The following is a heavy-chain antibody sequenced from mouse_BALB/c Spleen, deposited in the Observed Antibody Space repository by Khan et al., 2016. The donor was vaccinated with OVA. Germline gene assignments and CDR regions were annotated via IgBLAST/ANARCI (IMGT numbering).Heavy chain of an antibody. CDR2: IWADGGT. Sequence: QVQLKESGPGLVAPSQSLSITCTVSGFSLTSYSVHWVRQPPGKGLEWLGVIWADGGTNYNSALMSRLSITKDNSKSQVFLKMNSLQTDDTVIYYCARRDDGYPEWHFDVWGAGTAVTVSS. CDR3: ARRDDGYPEWHFDV. J-gene: IGHJ1*01. CDR1: GFSLTSYS. D-gene: IGHD2-3*01. V-gene: IGHV2-9*02.